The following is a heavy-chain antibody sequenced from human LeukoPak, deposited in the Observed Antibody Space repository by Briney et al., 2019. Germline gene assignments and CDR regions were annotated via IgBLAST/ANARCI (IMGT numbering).Heavy chain of an antibody. CDR3: ARRRGYTSGYYYDY. Sequence: SETLSLTCTVSGGSISSSSYYWGWIRQPPGKGLECIGNIYYSGSTYYNPSLQSRVTISVDTSNNQFSLKLSSVTAADTAVYYCARRRGYTSGYYYDYWGQGTLVTVSS. V-gene: IGHV4-39*01. D-gene: IGHD3-22*01. CDR1: GGSISSSSYY. CDR2: IYYSGST. J-gene: IGHJ4*02.